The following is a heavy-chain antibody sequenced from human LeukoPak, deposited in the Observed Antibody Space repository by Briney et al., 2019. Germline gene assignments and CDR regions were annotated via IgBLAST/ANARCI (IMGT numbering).Heavy chain of an antibody. J-gene: IGHJ3*02. CDR2: INHSGST. CDR1: GGSFSGYY. CDR3: ARPIRWGASDI. V-gene: IGHV4-34*01. Sequence: SETLSLTCAVYGGSFSGYYWSWIRQPPGKGLEWIGEINHSGSTNYNPSLKSRVTISVDTSKNQFSLKLSSVTAADTAVYYCARPIRWGASDIWGQGTMVTVSS. D-gene: IGHD3-16*01.